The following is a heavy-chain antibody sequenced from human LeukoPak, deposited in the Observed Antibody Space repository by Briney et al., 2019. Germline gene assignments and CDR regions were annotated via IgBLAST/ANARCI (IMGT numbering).Heavy chain of an antibody. CDR3: ARGQWLEYDAFDI. V-gene: IGHV4-59*01. D-gene: IGHD6-19*01. Sequence: GSLRLSCAASGFTFSSYSMNWIRQPPGKGLEWIGYIYYNGGTSYNPSLKSRVTISVDTSKNQFSLKLNSVTAADTAVYYCARGQWLEYDAFDIWGQGTMVTVSS. CDR2: IYYNGGT. CDR1: GFTFSSYS. J-gene: IGHJ3*02.